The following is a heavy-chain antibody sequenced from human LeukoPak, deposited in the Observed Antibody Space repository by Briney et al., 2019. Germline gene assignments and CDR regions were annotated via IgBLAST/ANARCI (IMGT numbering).Heavy chain of an antibody. J-gene: IGHJ6*02. CDR1: GFTFSSYG. CDR2: ISYDGSNK. D-gene: IGHD5-12*01. V-gene: IGHV3-30*18. CDR3: AKVWASGFPPSYYYGMDV. Sequence: PGRSLRLSCAASGFTFSSYGMHWVRQAPGKGLEWVAVISYDGSNKYYADSVKGRFTISRENSKNTLYLQMNSLRAENTAVYYGAKVWASGFPPSYYYGMDVWGQGTTVTVSS.